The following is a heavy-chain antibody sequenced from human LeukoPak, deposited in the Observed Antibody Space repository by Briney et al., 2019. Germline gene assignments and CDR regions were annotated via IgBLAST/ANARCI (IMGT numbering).Heavy chain of an antibody. Sequence: GASVKVSCKASGYTFTGYYMHWVRQAPGQGLEWMGWINPNSGGTNYAQKFQGRVTITRNTSISTAYMELSSLRSEDTAVYYCARAAAQGANWFDPWGQGTLVTVSS. V-gene: IGHV1-2*02. CDR3: ARAAAQGANWFDP. CDR1: GYTFTGYY. J-gene: IGHJ5*02. CDR2: INPNSGGT. D-gene: IGHD6-13*01.